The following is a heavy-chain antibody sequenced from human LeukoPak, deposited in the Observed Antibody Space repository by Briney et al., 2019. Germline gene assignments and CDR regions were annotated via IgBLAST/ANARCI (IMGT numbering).Heavy chain of an antibody. Sequence: PGGSLRLSCAASGFTFSSYAMHWVRQAPGKGLEWVAVISYDGSNKYYADSVKGRFTISRDNSKNTLYLQMNSLRAEDTAVYYCASDCSGYYGSGSYYNGGSVGWGQGTLVTVSS. CDR3: ASDCSGYYGSGSYYNGGSVG. V-gene: IGHV3-30-3*01. J-gene: IGHJ4*02. D-gene: IGHD3-10*01. CDR1: GFTFSSYA. CDR2: ISYDGSNK.